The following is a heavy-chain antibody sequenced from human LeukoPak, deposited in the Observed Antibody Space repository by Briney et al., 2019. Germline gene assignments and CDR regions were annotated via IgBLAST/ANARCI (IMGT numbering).Heavy chain of an antibody. D-gene: IGHD1-26*01. Sequence: GASVKVSCKASGGTLSSHTFSWVRQAPGQGLEWMGRITPIIDSAKYAQNFQDRVTITADKSTSTVYMELSSLRSGDTAVYFCARVNLRGSQYNWFDPWGQGTLVTVSS. J-gene: IGHJ5*02. V-gene: IGHV1-69*08. CDR3: ARVNLRGSQYNWFDP. CDR1: GGTLSSHT. CDR2: ITPIIDSA.